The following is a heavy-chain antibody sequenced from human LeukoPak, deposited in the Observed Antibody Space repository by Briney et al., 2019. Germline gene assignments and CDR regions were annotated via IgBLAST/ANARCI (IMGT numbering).Heavy chain of an antibody. CDR3: AREVAARHGVIDY. CDR1: GYPFTGYY. V-gene: IGHV1-2*02. D-gene: IGHD6-6*01. Sequence: ASVKVSCKASGYPFTGYYLHWVRQAPGQGLEWMGWINPNSGFTNYAQKFQGRVTMTRDTSIDTAYMELRRLRSDDTAVYYCAREVAARHGVIDYWGQGTLVTVSS. CDR2: INPNSGFT. J-gene: IGHJ4*02.